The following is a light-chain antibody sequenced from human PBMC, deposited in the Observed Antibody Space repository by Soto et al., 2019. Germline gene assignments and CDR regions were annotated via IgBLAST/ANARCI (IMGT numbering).Light chain of an antibody. J-gene: IGKJ5*01. CDR1: QSVRSK. V-gene: IGKV3-15*01. CDR2: DAS. CDR3: KQYNNWPPIT. Sequence: EILMTQSPGTLSVSPGERATLSCSASQSVRSKVAWYQQKPGQAPRLLIYDASTRATGIPDRFSGSGSGTEFTLTISSLQSEDFAVYYCKQYNNWPPITFGQGTRLEIK.